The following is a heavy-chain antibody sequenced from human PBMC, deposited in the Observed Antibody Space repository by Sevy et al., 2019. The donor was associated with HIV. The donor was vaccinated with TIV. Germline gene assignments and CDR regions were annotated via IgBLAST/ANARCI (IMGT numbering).Heavy chain of an antibody. D-gene: IGHD6-19*01. CDR1: GFTFTNSA. V-gene: IGHV1-58*01. Sequence: ASVKVSCKASGFTFTNSAVQWVRQARGQRLEWIGWIVVGSGNTNYAQKFQERVTITRDMSTSTAYMELSSLRSEDTAVYYCAAGVNIAVAGASYYYYGMDVWGQGTTVTVSS. CDR2: IVVGSGNT. J-gene: IGHJ6*02. CDR3: AAGVNIAVAGASYYYYGMDV.